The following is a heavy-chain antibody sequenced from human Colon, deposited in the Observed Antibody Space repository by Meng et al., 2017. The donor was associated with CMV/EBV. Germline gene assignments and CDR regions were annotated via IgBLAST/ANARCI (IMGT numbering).Heavy chain of an antibody. J-gene: IGHJ4*02. CDR1: GFTFSSYT. CDR3: ARAAIPVISAAELGS. Sequence: GESLKISCVASGFTFSSYTMNWVRQPPGKGLEWVSSISGGNTYIYYADSVKGRFTISRDNAKNSLYLQMTNVSAEDTAVYFCARAAIPVISAAELGSWGQGTLDTVSS. CDR2: ISGGNTYI. D-gene: IGHD2-21*02. V-gene: IGHV3-21*01.